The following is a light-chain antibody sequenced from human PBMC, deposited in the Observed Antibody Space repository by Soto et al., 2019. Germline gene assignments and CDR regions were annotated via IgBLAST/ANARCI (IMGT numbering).Light chain of an antibody. CDR1: SSDVGGYNY. Sequence: QSVLTQPASVSGSPGQSITISCTGTSSDVGGYNYVSWYQQHPGKAPKLMIYEVSNRPSGVSNRFPGSKSGNTASLTISGLQAEDEADYYCSSYTSSNTLVVFGTGTKVTVL. J-gene: IGLJ1*01. CDR2: EVS. V-gene: IGLV2-14*01. CDR3: SSYTSSNTLVV.